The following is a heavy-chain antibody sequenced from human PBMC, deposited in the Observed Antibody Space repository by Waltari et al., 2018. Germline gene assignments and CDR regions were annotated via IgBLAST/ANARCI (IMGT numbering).Heavy chain of an antibody. CDR3: ARDAGYWGIVVVSYYFDY. J-gene: IGHJ4*02. V-gene: IGHV1-3*01. Sequence: QVQLVQSGAEVKKPGASVKVSCKASGYTFTSYAMHWVRQGPGQRLEWMGWINAGNGNTKYSQKFQGRVTITRDTSASTAYMELSSLRSEDTAVYYCARDAGYWGIVVVSYYFDYWGQGTLVTVSS. D-gene: IGHD3-22*01. CDR2: INAGNGNT. CDR1: GYTFTSYA.